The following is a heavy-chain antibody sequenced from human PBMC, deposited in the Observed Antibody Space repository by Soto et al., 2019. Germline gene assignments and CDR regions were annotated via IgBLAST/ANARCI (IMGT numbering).Heavy chain of an antibody. CDR1: GYTFTHYG. J-gene: IGHJ4*02. CDR3: ARGSSGVSY. V-gene: IGHV1-18*04. Sequence: SGKASGYTFTHYGISWWRQAPGQGLEWMGWINPDNSHTKYEQRFQGRVTVTTDTSTTTAYMELGILTSDDTAVYYCARGSSGVSYWGQGTLVTVSS. CDR2: INPDNSHT.